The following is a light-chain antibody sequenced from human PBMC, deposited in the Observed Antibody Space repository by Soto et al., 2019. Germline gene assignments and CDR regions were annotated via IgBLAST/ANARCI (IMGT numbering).Light chain of an antibody. V-gene: IGLV2-11*01. CDR1: SSDVGGYNY. J-gene: IGLJ1*01. Sequence: QSALTQPRSVSGSPGQSVTISCTGTSSDVGGYNYVSWYQQHPGTAPKLMIYDVSKRPSGVPDRFSGSKSGNTASLTLSGLQAEDEADYYCCSYAGSYTFDYVFGTGTKVTVL. CDR2: DVS. CDR3: CSYAGSYTFDYV.